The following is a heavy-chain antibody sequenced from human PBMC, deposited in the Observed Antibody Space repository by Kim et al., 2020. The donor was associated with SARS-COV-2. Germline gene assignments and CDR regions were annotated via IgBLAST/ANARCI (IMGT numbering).Heavy chain of an antibody. Sequence: GGSLRLSCAASGFTFSNYGVGWVRQAPGKGLEWVSTIGSTGGNTYYADSVKGRFTVSRDNSENTLYLQMNSLRADDTAIYYCAKFLPRAAKAFDYWGQGVLVTVSS. CDR2: IGSTGGNT. CDR1: GFTFSNYG. CDR3: AKFLPRAAKAFDY. V-gene: IGHV3-23*01. J-gene: IGHJ4*02. D-gene: IGHD3-10*01.